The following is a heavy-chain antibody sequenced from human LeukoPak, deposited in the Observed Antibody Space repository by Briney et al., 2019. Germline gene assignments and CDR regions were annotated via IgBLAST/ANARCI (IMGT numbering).Heavy chain of an antibody. CDR3: AKDARITMIGVVRGGRPYYFDY. V-gene: IGHV3-30*02. J-gene: IGHJ4*02. D-gene: IGHD3-22*01. CDR1: GFTFSSYV. CDR2: IRYDGSNK. Sequence: GGSLRLSCAASGFTFSSYVMHWVRQAPGKGLEWVAFIRYDGSNKYYADSVKGRFTISRDNSKNTLYLQMNSLRAEDTAVYYCAKDARITMIGVVRGGRPYYFDYWGQGTLVTVSS.